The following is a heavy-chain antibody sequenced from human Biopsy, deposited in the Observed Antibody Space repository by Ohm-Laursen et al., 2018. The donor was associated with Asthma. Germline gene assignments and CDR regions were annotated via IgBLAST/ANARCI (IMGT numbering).Heavy chain of an antibody. V-gene: IGHV4-39*01. CDR2: ISYTGNT. J-gene: IGHJ4*02. D-gene: IGHD7-27*01. Sequence: SETLSLTCTVSRGSIRSYDHHWAWIRQPPGKGLEWIGSISYTGNTDIPSLRSRVTLSVDTSKNNFSLKLTSVTAADTAVFYCARHWNWGSFFDYWGQGTLVIVSS. CDR3: ARHWNWGSFFDY. CDR1: RGSIRSYDHH.